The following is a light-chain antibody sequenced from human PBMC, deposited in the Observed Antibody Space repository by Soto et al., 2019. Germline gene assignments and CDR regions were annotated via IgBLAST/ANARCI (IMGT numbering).Light chain of an antibody. V-gene: IGKV1-6*01. Sequence: AIQMTQSPSSLSASVGDRVTITCRASQGIRNALGWYQQKPGRAPKLLIYAASSLQSGGQSRFGGSGSGTDFNLTISSLQPEDFATYYCLQDYNYPRTFGQGTKVEIK. CDR1: QGIRNA. J-gene: IGKJ1*01. CDR2: AAS. CDR3: LQDYNYPRT.